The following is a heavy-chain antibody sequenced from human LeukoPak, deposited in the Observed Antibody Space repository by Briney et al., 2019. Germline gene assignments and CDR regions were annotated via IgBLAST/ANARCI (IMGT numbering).Heavy chain of an antibody. J-gene: IGHJ6*03. CDR2: MNPKSGNT. Sequence: AAVPVSFKSSLYTFTSYDINWVRQATGRGLEWMGWMNPKSGNTGYPQKFQRRVTMTRNTSISTAHMQLSSLRSEDTAVYYCARGLDYDLWSGYYEGSRLYYMDVWAKGTTVTVSS. CDR3: ARGLDYDLWSGYYEGSRLYYMDV. CDR1: LYTFTSYD. V-gene: IGHV1-8*01. D-gene: IGHD3-3*01.